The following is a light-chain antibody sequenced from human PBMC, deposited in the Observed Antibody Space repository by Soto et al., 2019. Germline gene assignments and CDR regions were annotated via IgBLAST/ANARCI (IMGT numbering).Light chain of an antibody. CDR1: QAISSN. J-gene: IGKJ4*01. CDR3: QHYNNWLGT. V-gene: IGKV3-15*01. Sequence: EIVMTQSPATLSVSRGERATLSCRANQAISSNLAWYQQKPGQAPRLLIYGASTRATGIPDRFSGSGSGTEFILTISSLQSEDFAVYYCQHYNNWLGTFGGGTKV. CDR2: GAS.